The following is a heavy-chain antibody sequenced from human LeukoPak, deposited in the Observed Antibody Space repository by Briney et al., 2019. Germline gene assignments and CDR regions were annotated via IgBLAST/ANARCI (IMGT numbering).Heavy chain of an antibody. CDR3: ARDPLTSYSSGWYISAFDI. J-gene: IGHJ3*02. CDR1: GFTFSSYS. D-gene: IGHD6-19*01. Sequence: PGGSLRLSCAASGFTFSSYSMNWVRQAPGKGLEWVSSISSSSSYIYYADPVKGRFTISRDNAKNSLYLQMNSLRAEDTAVYYCARDPLTSYSSGWYISAFDIWGQGTMVTVSS. V-gene: IGHV3-21*01. CDR2: ISSSSSYI.